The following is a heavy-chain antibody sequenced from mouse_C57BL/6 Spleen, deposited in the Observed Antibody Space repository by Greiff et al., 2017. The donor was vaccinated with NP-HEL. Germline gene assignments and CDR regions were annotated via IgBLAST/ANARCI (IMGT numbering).Heavy chain of an antibody. CDR2: IDPSDSET. Sequence: QVQLQQPGAELVRPGSSVKLSCKASGYTFTSYWMHWVKQRPIQGLEWIGNIDPSDSETHYNQKFKDKATLTVDKSSSTAYMQRSSLTSEDSAVYYCARDDYGSRGRFAYWGQGTLVTVSA. J-gene: IGHJ3*01. D-gene: IGHD1-1*01. CDR3: ARDDYGSRGRFAY. V-gene: IGHV1-52*01. CDR1: GYTFTSYW.